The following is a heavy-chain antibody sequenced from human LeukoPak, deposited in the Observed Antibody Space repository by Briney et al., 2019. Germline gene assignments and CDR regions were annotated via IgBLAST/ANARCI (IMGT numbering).Heavy chain of an antibody. Sequence: ASVKDSCKASGYTFTSYDINWVRQATGQGLEWMGWMNPNSGNTGYAQKFQGRVTMTRNTSISTAYMELSSLRSEDTAVYYCARVDDSSGYLDYWGQGTLVTVSS. J-gene: IGHJ4*02. CDR2: MNPNSGNT. CDR3: ARVDDSSGYLDY. D-gene: IGHD3-22*01. CDR1: GYTFTSYD. V-gene: IGHV1-8*01.